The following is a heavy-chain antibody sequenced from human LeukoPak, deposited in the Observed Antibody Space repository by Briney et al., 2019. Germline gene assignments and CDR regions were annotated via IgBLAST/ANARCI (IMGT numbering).Heavy chain of an antibody. J-gene: IGHJ4*02. CDR2: INPNSGGT. Sequence: ASVKVSCKASGYTFTGYYMHWVRQAPGQGLEWMGWINPNSGGTNYAQKLQGRVTMTRDTSISTAYMELSRLRSDDTAVYYCARGPARYSGYEQWGQGTLVTVSS. D-gene: IGHD5-12*01. CDR3: ARGPARYSGYEQ. V-gene: IGHV1-2*02. CDR1: GYTFTGYY.